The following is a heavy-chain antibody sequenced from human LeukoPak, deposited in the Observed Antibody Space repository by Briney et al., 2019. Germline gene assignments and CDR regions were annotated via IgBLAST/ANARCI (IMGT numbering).Heavy chain of an antibody. J-gene: IGHJ5*02. V-gene: IGHV3-21*01. CDR1: RFTFSSYS. CDR2: ISSGSGYI. CDR3: ARDYQLGRAWFDP. Sequence: GGSLRLSCAASRFTFSSYSMSWVRQAPGKGLEWVSSISSGSGYIYYADSVKGRFTISRDNAKNSLYPQMNSLRAEDTAVYYCARDYQLGRAWFDPWGQGTLVTVSS. D-gene: IGHD5-24*01.